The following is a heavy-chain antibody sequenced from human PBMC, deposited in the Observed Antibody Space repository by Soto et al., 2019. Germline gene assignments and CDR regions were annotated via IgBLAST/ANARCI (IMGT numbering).Heavy chain of an antibody. CDR1: GYTFINFD. CDR2: MNPGSGKT. D-gene: IGHD6-13*01. CDR3: ARMASAGTLNWFDP. V-gene: IGHV1-8*02. Sequence: QVQLVQSGAEVKEPGASVRVSCKASGYTFINFDISWVRQAAGQGLEWLGWMNPGSGKTGYASKFQGRVAMTRDASTGTSHLDLRSLTSDDTAVYYCARMASAGTLNWFDPWGQGTLVNVSS. J-gene: IGHJ5*02.